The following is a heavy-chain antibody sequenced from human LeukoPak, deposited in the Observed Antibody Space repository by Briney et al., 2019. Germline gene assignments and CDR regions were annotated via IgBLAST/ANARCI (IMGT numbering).Heavy chain of an antibody. J-gene: IGHJ4*02. D-gene: IGHD2-2*03. CDR3: ATGYCSSTSCYAAHY. CDR2: INSDGSST. Sequence: GGSLRLSCAASGFTFSSYWMHWVRHAPGKGLVWVSRINSDGSSTSYADSVKGRFTISRDNAKNTLYLQMNSLRAEDTAVYYCATGYCSSTSCYAAHYWGQGTLVTVFS. V-gene: IGHV3-74*01. CDR1: GFTFSSYW.